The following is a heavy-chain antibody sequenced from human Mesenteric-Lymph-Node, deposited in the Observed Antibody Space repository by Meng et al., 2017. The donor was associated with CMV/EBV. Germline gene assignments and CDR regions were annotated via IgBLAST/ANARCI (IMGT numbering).Heavy chain of an antibody. D-gene: IGHD1-26*01. CDR3: ARDKGTWGYSSSSGFDY. Sequence: SETLSLTCTVSGGSISSTSYYWGWIRQPPGKGLEWIGSFYYSGSTYYNPSLKSRVTMSLDTSKNQFSLKLTSVTAADTARYYCARDKGTWGYSSSSGFDYWGQGTLVTVSS. CDR2: FYYSGST. CDR1: GGSISSTSYY. V-gene: IGHV4-39*07. J-gene: IGHJ4*02.